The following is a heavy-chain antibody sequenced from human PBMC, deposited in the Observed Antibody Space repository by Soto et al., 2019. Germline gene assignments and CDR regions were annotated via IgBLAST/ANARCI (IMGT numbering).Heavy chain of an antibody. D-gene: IGHD2-21*02. V-gene: IGHV1-69*06. CDR1: GGIFSSNT. CDR2: IIPLFGTA. Sequence: VYLVQSGAEVKKPGSSVKISWKASGGIFSSNTINWVRQAAGQGLEWMGGIIPLFGTANYAEKFQGRVTITADKSTKTEYMELTSLRSEDTAVYYCASKAACGGDCYAFDSWGQGTLVTVSS. CDR3: ASKAACGGDCYAFDS. J-gene: IGHJ4*02.